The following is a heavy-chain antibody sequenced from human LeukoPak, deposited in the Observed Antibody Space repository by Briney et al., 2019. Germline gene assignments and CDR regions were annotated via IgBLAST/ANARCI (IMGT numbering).Heavy chain of an antibody. CDR2: THASGST. V-gene: IGHV4-4*09. CDR3: AKDWGRGDSYYVDY. J-gene: IGHJ4*02. CDR1: GGSISSYY. Sequence: PSETLSLTCTVSGGSISSYYWSWIWQPPGKGLEWIGYTHASGSTNYNPSLKSRVTISIDTSKNQFSLKLSSVTAADTAVYYCAKDWGRGDSYYVDYWGQGTQVTVSS. D-gene: IGHD2-21*02.